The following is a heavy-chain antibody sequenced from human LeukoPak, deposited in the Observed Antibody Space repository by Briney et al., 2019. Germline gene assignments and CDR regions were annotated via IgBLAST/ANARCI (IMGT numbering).Heavy chain of an antibody. CDR2: INPNSGGT. V-gene: IGHV1-2*02. CDR3: ARDEDASSDNAFDF. J-gene: IGHJ3*01. Sequence: ASVKVSCKASGYTFTDYFMHWVRQAPGQGLEWMGWINPNSGGTKYAQNFQGRVTMTRDTSISTVYMEVSRLRSDDTAVYYCARDEDASSDNAFDFWGQGTMVTVSS. CDR1: GYTFTDYF. D-gene: IGHD3-22*01.